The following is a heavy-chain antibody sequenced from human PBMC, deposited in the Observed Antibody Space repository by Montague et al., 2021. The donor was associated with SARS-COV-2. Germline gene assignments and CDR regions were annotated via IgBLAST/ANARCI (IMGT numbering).Heavy chain of an antibody. J-gene: IGHJ6*02. V-gene: IGHV3-30*04. CDR3: ARDRPYYYGSGIPGYYGMDV. CDR2: ISYDVSNK. CDR1: GFTFSSYA. D-gene: IGHD3-10*01. Sequence: SLRLSCAASGFTFSSYALHLVRQAPGKGLEWVAVISYDVSNKYXXXSXXXRFXISRDNSKNTLYLQMNSLRAEDTAVYYCARDRPYYYGSGIPGYYGMDVWGQGTTVTVSS.